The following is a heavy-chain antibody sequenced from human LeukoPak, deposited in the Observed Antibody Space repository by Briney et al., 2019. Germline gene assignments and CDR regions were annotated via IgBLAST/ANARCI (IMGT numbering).Heavy chain of an antibody. J-gene: IGHJ3*02. D-gene: IGHD3-10*01. CDR1: GFTFSSYA. Sequence: GGSLRLSCAASGFTFSSYAMHWVRQAPGKGLEYVSAISSNGGSTYYANSVKGRFTISRDNSKNTLYLQMGSLRAEDMAVYYCAREDRPDGEGAFNIWGQGTMVTVSS. V-gene: IGHV3-64*01. CDR3: AREDRPDGEGAFNI. CDR2: ISSNGGST.